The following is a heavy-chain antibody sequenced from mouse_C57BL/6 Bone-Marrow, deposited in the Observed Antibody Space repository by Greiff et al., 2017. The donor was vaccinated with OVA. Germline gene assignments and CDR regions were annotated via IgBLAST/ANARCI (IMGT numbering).Heavy chain of an antibody. V-gene: IGHV5-12*01. CDR3: ATQGCYSLFYSMDQ. CDR2: ISNGGGST. Sequence: EVMLVESGGGLVQPGGSLKLSCAASGFTFSDYYMYWVRQTPEKRLEWVAYISNGGGSTYYPDTVKGRCTISRDNAKHTLYLQMSRLKSDDTAVYHCATQGCYSLFYSMDQWAQGPSVPVSS. D-gene: IGHD2-1*01. J-gene: IGHJ4*01. CDR1: GFTFSDYY.